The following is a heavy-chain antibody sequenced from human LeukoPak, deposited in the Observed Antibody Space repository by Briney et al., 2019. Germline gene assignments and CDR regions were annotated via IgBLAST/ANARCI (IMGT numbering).Heavy chain of an antibody. D-gene: IGHD1-26*01. V-gene: IGHV3-7*01. Sequence: GGSLRLSCAASGFTFSNNWMTWVRQAPGKGLEWVASVKKDASEKYYVDSVKGRFTISRDNSKNTLYLQMNSLRAEDTAVYYCASADGIVGATSSYWGQGTLVTVSS. CDR1: GFTFSNNW. CDR2: VKKDASEK. CDR3: ASADGIVGATSSY. J-gene: IGHJ4*02.